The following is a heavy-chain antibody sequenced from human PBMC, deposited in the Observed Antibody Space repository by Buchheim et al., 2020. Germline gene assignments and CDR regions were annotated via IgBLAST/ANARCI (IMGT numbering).Heavy chain of an antibody. J-gene: IGHJ4*02. Sequence: QVQLVQSGAEVKKPGASVKVFCKVSGYTFTSYYVHWVRQAPGQGLEWMGIINPSGAGTIYSQKFQGRVTMTRDTSTSTVYIELSSLRSEDTAVYYCARDRGAAAGTSPGYWGQGTL. D-gene: IGHD6-13*01. V-gene: IGHV1-46*01. CDR3: ARDRGAAAGTSPGY. CDR2: INPSGAGT. CDR1: GYTFTSYY.